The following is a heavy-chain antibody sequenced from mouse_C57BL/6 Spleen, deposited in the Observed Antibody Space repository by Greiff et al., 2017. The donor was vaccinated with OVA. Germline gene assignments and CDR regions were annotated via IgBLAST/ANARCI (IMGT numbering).Heavy chain of an antibody. Sequence: EVKLMESGGGLVQPGGSLSLSCAASGFTFTDYYMSWVRQPPGKALEWLGFIRNKANGYTTEYSASVKGRFTISRDNSQSILYLQMNALRAEDSATYYCASLHYYGGAMDYWGQGTSVTVSS. J-gene: IGHJ4*01. CDR3: ASLHYYGGAMDY. D-gene: IGHD1-2*01. CDR2: IRNKANGYTT. V-gene: IGHV7-3*01. CDR1: GFTFTDYY.